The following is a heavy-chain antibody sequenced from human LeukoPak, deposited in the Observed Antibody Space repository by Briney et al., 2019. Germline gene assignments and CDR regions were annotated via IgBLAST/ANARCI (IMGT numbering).Heavy chain of an antibody. CDR2: INPKSGRT. D-gene: IGHD3-3*01. CDR3: ARADFVDAGPYLIGP. J-gene: IGHJ5*02. Sequence: ASVKVSCKTSGYSFTDYYIHWVRQAPGQGLEWMGWINPKSGRTSSARKFQDRVTMTRDPSISTVYMDMAWLTSDDTAIYFCARADFVDAGPYLIGPWGQGTLVTVSS. CDR1: GYSFTDYY. V-gene: IGHV1-2*02.